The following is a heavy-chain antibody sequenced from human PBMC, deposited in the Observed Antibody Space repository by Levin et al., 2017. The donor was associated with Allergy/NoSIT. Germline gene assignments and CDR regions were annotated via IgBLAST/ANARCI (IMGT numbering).Heavy chain of an antibody. J-gene: IGHJ4*02. CDR1: GFTVINHY. V-gene: IGHV3-53*05. CDR2: IYSGGGTT. CDR3: ARDSVFGAMGYLDY. Sequence: GESLKISCAASGFTVINHYMTWVRQAPGKGLQWVSVIYSGGGTTYYAHSVKGRFTISIDNSKNTLYLQMNSLRVEDTAVYYCARDSVFGAMGYLDYWGQGTLVTVSS. D-gene: IGHD5-18*01.